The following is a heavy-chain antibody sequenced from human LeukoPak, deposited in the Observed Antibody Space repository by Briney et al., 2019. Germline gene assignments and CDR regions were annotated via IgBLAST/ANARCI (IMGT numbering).Heavy chain of an antibody. CDR2: IYYSGST. D-gene: IGHD3-16*01. CDR3: ARDRAGNVDNWFDP. V-gene: IGHV4-59*01. CDR1: GGSISNYY. Sequence: PTETLSLTCTVPGGSISNYYCSWSRQPPGKGLEWNGYIYYSGSTNYNPSLKTRVTISVDTFKNQFSLKLISVTAADTAVYYCARDRAGNVDNWFDPWGQGTLVTVSS. J-gene: IGHJ5*02.